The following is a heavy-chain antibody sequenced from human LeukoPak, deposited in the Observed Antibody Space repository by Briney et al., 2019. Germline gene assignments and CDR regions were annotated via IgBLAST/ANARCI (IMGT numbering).Heavy chain of an antibody. CDR3: ARELAGYGKLDY. CDR1: GGSISSGSYF. Sequence: PSQTLSLTCTVSGGSISSGSYFWSWIRQPVGTGLEWIGRIYTSGSTNYNPSLKSRVTISPDTSKNQFSLKLSSVAAADTAVYYCARELAGYGKLDYWGQGILVTVSS. D-gene: IGHD5-12*01. CDR2: IYTSGST. V-gene: IGHV4-61*02. J-gene: IGHJ4*02.